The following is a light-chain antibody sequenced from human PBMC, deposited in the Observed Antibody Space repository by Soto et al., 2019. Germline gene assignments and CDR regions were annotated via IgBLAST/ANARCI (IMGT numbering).Light chain of an antibody. V-gene: IGKV1-9*01. CDR3: QKTRSYPST. Sequence: DIQMTQSPSALSASVGDRVTITCRASQGLSSYLAWYQQKPGKAPNLLIYAASTLQSGVPSRFSGSGSGTDFTLTISSLQAEDFATYYCQKTRSYPSTFGGGTKVDIK. J-gene: IGKJ4*01. CDR2: AAS. CDR1: QGLSSY.